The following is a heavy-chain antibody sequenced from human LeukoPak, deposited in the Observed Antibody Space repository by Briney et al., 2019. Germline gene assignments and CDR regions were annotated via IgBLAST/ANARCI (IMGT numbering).Heavy chain of an antibody. CDR1: GFTFSSYG. Sequence: PGGSLRLSCAASGFTFSSYGMHWVRQAPGKGLEWVAFIRYDGSNKYYADSVKGRFTISRDNSKNTLYLQMNSLRAEDTAVYYCAKDLYELVVPAHFDYWGQGTLVTVSS. CDR3: AKDLYELVVPAHFDY. J-gene: IGHJ4*02. V-gene: IGHV3-30*02. CDR2: IRYDGSNK. D-gene: IGHD2-2*01.